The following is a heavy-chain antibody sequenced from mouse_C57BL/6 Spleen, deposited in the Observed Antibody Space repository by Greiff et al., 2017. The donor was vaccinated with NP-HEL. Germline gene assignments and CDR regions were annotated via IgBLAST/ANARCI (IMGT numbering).Heavy chain of an antibody. CDR1: GYTFTDYN. V-gene: IGHV1-22*01. CDR2: INPNNGGT. Sequence: VQLQQSGPELVKPGASVKMSCKASGYTFTDYNMHWVKQSHGKSLEWIGYINPNNGGTSYNQKFKGKATLTVNKSSSTAYMELRSLTSEDSAVYYCARGVFFYYYGSSPYYAMDYWGQGTSVTVSS. J-gene: IGHJ4*01. D-gene: IGHD1-1*01. CDR3: ARGVFFYYYGSSPYYAMDY.